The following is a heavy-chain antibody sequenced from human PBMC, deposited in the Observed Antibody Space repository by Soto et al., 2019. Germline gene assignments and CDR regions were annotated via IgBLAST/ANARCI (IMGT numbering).Heavy chain of an antibody. Sequence: GSLRLSCAASGFPFSSYVMRWVRQAPGKGLEWVSGISGGGSNTFYADYVKGRFTISRDNSKNTLLLQMNSLGAEDTAVYYCAKDSNKYSSSLRGRYFDYWGQGIGVTVSS. CDR1: GFPFSSYV. J-gene: IGHJ4*02. CDR3: AKDSNKYSSSLRGRYFDY. D-gene: IGHD4-4*01. V-gene: IGHV3-23*01. CDR2: ISGGGSNT.